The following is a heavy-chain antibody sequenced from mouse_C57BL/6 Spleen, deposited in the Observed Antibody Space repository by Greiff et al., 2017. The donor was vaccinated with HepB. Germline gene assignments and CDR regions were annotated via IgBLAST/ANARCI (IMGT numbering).Heavy chain of an antibody. D-gene: IGHD2-4*01. CDR1: GYTFTSYW. CDR2: IHPNSGST. V-gene: IGHV1-64*01. J-gene: IGHJ4*01. CDR3: ARQDYEDAMDY. Sequence: QVQLQQPGAELVKPGASVKLSCKASGYTFTSYWMHWVKQRPGQGLEWIGMIHPNSGSTNYNEKFKSKATLTVDKSSSTAYMQLSSLTSEDSALYYCARQDYEDAMDYWGQGTSVTVSS.